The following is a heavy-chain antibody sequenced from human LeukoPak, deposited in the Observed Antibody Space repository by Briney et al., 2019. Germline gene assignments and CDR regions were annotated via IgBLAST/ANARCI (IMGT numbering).Heavy chain of an antibody. CDR3: AKTHCSGGSCYSIAFDI. J-gene: IGHJ3*02. D-gene: IGHD2-15*01. CDR2: ITGSGSST. V-gene: IGHV3-23*01. CDR1: GFTLSSYA. Sequence: PGGSLRLSCAASGFTLSSYAMSWVRQAPGKGLEWVSAITGSGSSTYYADSVKGRFTISRDNSKNTLYLQMNSLRAEDTAVYYCAKTHCSGGSCYSIAFDIWGQGTMVTVSS.